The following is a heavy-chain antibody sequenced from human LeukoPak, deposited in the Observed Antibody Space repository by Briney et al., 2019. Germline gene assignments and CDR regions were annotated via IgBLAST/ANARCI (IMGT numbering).Heavy chain of an antibody. J-gene: IGHJ4*02. CDR2: ISESGSST. Sequence: PGGPLRLSCAASGFTFSSYAMSWVRRAPGKGLEWVSAISESGSSTYYADSVKGRFTISRDDSKNTLYLQMNSLRAEDTAVYYCATPVAATFVDFDYWGQGTLVTVSS. CDR1: GFTFSSYA. V-gene: IGHV3-23*01. CDR3: ATPVAATFVDFDY. D-gene: IGHD2-15*01.